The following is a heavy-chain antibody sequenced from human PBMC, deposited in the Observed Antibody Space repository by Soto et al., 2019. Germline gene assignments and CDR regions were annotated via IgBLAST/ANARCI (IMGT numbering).Heavy chain of an antibody. D-gene: IGHD5-12*01. CDR3: AKVGEYSGYDLDAFDI. CDR1: GFTFSSYA. V-gene: IGHV3-23*01. CDR2: ISGSGGST. J-gene: IGHJ3*02. Sequence: GGSLRLSCAASGFTFSSYAMSWVRQAPGKGLEWVSAISGSGGSTYYADTVKGRFTISRDNSKNTLYLQMNSLRAEDTAVYYCAKVGEYSGYDLDAFDIWGQGTMVTISS.